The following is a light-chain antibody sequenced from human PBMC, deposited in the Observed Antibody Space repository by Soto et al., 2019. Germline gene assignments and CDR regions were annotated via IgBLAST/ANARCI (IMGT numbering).Light chain of an antibody. J-gene: IGLJ2*01. CDR3: QVWDSTGDQVV. Sequence: SYELTQPPSVSVAPGMTARIPCGGNSIGSRSVHWYQQKPGQAPFMVIYFDSDRPSGIPERFSGSNSGNTATLIISTVEAGDEADYYCQVWDSTGDQVVFGGGTKLTV. V-gene: IGLV3-21*04. CDR1: SIGSRS. CDR2: FDS.